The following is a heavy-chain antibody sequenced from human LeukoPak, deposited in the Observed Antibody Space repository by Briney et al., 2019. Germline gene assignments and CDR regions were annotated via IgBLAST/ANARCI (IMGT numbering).Heavy chain of an antibody. Sequence: SETLSLTCTVSGGSISSYYWSWIRQPPGKGLEWIGYIYYSGSTNYNPSLKSRVTISVDTSKNQFSLKLSSVTAADTAVYYCARADLGKYYYDSSGPNWFDPWGQGTLVTVSS. V-gene: IGHV4-59*01. CDR1: GGSISSYY. D-gene: IGHD3-22*01. J-gene: IGHJ5*02. CDR3: ARADLGKYYYDSSGPNWFDP. CDR2: IYYSGST.